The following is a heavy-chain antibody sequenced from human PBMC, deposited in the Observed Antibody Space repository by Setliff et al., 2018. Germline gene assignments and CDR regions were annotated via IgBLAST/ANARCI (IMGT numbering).Heavy chain of an antibody. J-gene: IGHJ3*02. D-gene: IGHD3-16*01. CDR2: INPSSGAT. CDR3: ARDGGGDSDAFDI. CDR1: GGTFSSYA. V-gene: IGHV1-2*06. Sequence: EASVKVSCKASGGTFSSYAISWVRQAPGQGLEWMGRINPSSGATIYAQKFQGRVTMTSDTSISTAYMELGRLRSDDTAVYFCARDGGGDSDAFDIWGQGTMVTVSS.